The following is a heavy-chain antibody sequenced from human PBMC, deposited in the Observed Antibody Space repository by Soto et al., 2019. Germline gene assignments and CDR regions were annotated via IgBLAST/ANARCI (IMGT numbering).Heavy chain of an antibody. Sequence: EMQLVESGGGLVKPGGSLRLSCAASGFTFSSYGMNWVRQAPGKGLEWVSSISTSTSYIYYADSVKGRFTISRDNAKNSVYLQMNSLRDEDTAVYYCARLYCRGGSCYSGDAFDIWGQGTMVTVSS. CDR2: ISTSTSYI. D-gene: IGHD2-15*01. V-gene: IGHV3-21*01. CDR1: GFTFSSYG. CDR3: ARLYCRGGSCYSGDAFDI. J-gene: IGHJ3*02.